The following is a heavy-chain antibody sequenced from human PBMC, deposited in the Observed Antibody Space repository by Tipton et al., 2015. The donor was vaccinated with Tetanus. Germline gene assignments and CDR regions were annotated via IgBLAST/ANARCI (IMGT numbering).Heavy chain of an antibody. V-gene: IGHV1-18*04. CDR1: GYTFTSYG. J-gene: IGHJ4*02. Sequence: QLVQSGAEVKKPGASVKVSCKASGYTFTSYGISWVRQAPGQGLEWMGWISAYNGNTNYAQKLQGRVTMTTDTSTGTAYMELRSRRSGAAAVYYWARSSIPPGDYWGQGTLVPVSA. D-gene: IGHD2-21*01. CDR3: ARSSIPPGDY. CDR2: ISAYNGNT.